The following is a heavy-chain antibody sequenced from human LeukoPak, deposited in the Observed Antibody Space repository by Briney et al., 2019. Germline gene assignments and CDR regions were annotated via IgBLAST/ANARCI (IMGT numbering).Heavy chain of an antibody. D-gene: IGHD6-19*01. CDR3: AKGGYSSGWGEGY. CDR2: ISGSGTST. J-gene: IGHJ4*02. V-gene: IGHV3-23*01. Sequence: GGSLRLSCAASGFTFNNYAMSWVRQAPGKGLEWVSAISGSGTSTYYTDSVKGRFTISRDNSKNTLYLQMNSLRAEDTAVYYCAKGGYSSGWGEGYWGQGTLVTVSA. CDR1: GFTFNNYA.